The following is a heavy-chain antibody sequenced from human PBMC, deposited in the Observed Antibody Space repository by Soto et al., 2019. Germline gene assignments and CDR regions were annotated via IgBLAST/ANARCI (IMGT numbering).Heavy chain of an antibody. CDR1: GGTFSSYA. J-gene: IGHJ6*02. CDR2: IIPIFGTA. D-gene: IGHD4-17*01. CDR3: ASLKGVTTLGYYYYDMDV. V-gene: IGHV1-69*12. Sequence: QVQLVQSGAEVKKPGSSVKVSCKASGGTFSSYAISWVRQAPGQGLEWMGGIIPIFGTANYAQKFQGRVTITADESTSTAYMELSSLRSEDTAVYYCASLKGVTTLGYYYYDMDVWGQGTTVTVSS.